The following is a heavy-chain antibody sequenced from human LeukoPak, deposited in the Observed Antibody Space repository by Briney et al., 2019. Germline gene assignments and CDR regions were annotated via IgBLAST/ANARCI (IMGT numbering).Heavy chain of an antibody. CDR1: GGSISSSSYY. J-gene: IGHJ4*02. D-gene: IGHD3-3*01. CDR3: TRQYDFWSGYPPVDC. CDR2: IYYSGST. Sequence: SETLSLTCTASGGSISSSSYYWGWIRQPPGKGLGWIGSIYYSGSTYYNPSLKSRVTISVDTSKNQFSLKLSSVTAADTAVYYCTRQYDFWSGYPPVDCWGQGTLVTVSS. V-gene: IGHV4-39*01.